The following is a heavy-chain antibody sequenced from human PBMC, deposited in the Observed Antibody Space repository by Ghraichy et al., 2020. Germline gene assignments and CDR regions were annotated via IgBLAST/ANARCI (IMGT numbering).Heavy chain of an antibody. CDR2: IKQDGSEK. Sequence: GESLNISCAASGFTFSSYWMSWVRQAPGKGLEWVANIKQDGSEKYYVDSVKGRFTISRDNAKNSLYLQMNSLRAEDTAVYYCARPPQEQWLGQVDYWGQGTLVTVSS. V-gene: IGHV3-7*01. D-gene: IGHD6-19*01. CDR1: GFTFSSYW. J-gene: IGHJ4*02. CDR3: ARPPQEQWLGQVDY.